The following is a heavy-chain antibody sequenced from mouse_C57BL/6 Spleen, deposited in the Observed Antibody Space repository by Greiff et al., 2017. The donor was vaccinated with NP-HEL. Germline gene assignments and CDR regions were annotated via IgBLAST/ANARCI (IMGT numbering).Heavy chain of an antibody. Sequence: LEESGPELVKPGASVKISCKASGYAFSSSWMNWVKQRPGKGLEWIGRIYPGDGDTNYNGKFKGKATLTADKSSSTAYMQLSSLTSEDSAVYFCARSGSSSFSLYWYFDVWGTGTTVTVSS. J-gene: IGHJ1*03. CDR3: ARSGSSSFSLYWYFDV. CDR2: IYPGDGDT. CDR1: GYAFSSSW. D-gene: IGHD1-1*01. V-gene: IGHV1-82*01.